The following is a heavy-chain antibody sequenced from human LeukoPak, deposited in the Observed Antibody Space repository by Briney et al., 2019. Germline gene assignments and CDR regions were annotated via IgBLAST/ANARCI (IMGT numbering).Heavy chain of an antibody. D-gene: IGHD2-2*01. CDR2: IRYDGSNK. CDR1: GFTFSSYG. CDR3: AKDRVVPAANYFDH. J-gene: IGHJ4*02. V-gene: IGHV3-30*02. Sequence: PGGSLRLSCAASGFTFSSYGMHWVRQAPGKGLEWVAFIRYDGSNKYYADSVKGRFTISRDNSKNTLYLQMNSLRAEDTAVYYCAKDRVVPAANYFDHWGQGTLVTVYS.